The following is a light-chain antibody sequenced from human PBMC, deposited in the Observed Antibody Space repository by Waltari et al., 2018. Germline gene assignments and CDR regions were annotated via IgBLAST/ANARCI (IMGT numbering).Light chain of an antibody. V-gene: IGLV1-44*01. CDR2: RSD. Sequence: QSVLTQPPSASGTPGQGVTSSCSGGASHIGNNVVNWYQQVPGKAPKLLIYRSDRRPAGVPDRFSGSKSGTSASLAISGLQSEDEADYYCAAWDDSLNGRWVFGGGTKVTVL. CDR1: ASHIGNNV. J-gene: IGLJ3*02. CDR3: AAWDDSLNGRWV.